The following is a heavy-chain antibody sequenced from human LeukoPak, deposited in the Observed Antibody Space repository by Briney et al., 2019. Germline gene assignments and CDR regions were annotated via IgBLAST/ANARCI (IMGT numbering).Heavy chain of an antibody. V-gene: IGHV4-34*01. D-gene: IGHD3-10*01. Sequence: SETLSLTCAVYGGSFSGYYWSWIRQPPGKGLERIGEINHSGSTNYNPSLKSRVTISVDTSKNQFSLKLSSVTAADTAVYYCARARITMVRGAPPDYWGQGTLVTVSS. CDR2: INHSGST. CDR3: ARARITMVRGAPPDY. J-gene: IGHJ4*02. CDR1: GGSFSGYY.